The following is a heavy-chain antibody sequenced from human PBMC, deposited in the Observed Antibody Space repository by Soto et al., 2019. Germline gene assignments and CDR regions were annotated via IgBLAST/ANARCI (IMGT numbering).Heavy chain of an antibody. CDR3: TTTLLWFGELRHRFDY. J-gene: IGHJ4*02. D-gene: IGHD3-10*01. CDR2: IKSKTDGGTT. V-gene: IGHV3-15*01. Sequence: GGSLRLSCAASGFTFSNAWMSWVRQAPGKGLEWVGRIKSKTDGGTTDYAAPVKGRFTISRDDSKNTLYLQMNSLKTEDTAVYYCTTTLLWFGELRHRFDYWGQGTLVTVSS. CDR1: GFTFSNAW.